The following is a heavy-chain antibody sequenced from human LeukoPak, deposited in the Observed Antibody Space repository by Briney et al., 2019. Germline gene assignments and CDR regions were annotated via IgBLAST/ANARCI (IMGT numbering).Heavy chain of an antibody. Sequence: SETLSLTCAVYGGSFSGYYWSWIRQPPGKGLEWIGEINHSGSTNYNPSLKSRVTISVDTSKNQFSLELSSVTAADTAVYYCARALYCSSTSCTRDNNWFDPWGQGTLVTVSS. V-gene: IGHV4-34*01. D-gene: IGHD2-2*01. CDR2: INHSGST. J-gene: IGHJ5*02. CDR3: ARALYCSSTSCTRDNNWFDP. CDR1: GGSFSGYY.